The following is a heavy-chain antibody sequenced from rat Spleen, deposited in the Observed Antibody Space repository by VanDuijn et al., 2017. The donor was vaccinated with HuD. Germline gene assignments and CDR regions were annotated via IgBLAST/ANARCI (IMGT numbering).Heavy chain of an antibody. V-gene: IGHV5-29*01. CDR1: GFTFSDYY. Sequence: EVQLVESGGGLVQPGRSLKLSCAASGFTFSDYYMAWVRQAPTKGLEWVATISYDGGGDTYYRDSVKGRFTISRDIAKNTQYLQMDSLRSEDTATYYCARGYVMDAWGQGASVTVSS. J-gene: IGHJ4*01. CDR3: ARGYVMDA. CDR2: ISYDGGGDT.